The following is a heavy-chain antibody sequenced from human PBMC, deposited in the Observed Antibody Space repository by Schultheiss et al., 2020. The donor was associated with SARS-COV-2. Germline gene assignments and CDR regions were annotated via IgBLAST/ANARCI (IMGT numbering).Heavy chain of an antibody. Sequence: GGSLRLSCAASRFTFSNYGMHWVRQAPGKGLQWVAAIFSDGNTKYYADYVKGRFTISRDNSKNTLNLHMNSLTAEDTAVYYCANDASSSGWYRNWYFDLWGRGTLVTVSS. V-gene: IGHV3-30*18. CDR3: ANDASSSGWYRNWYFDL. D-gene: IGHD6-19*01. CDR1: RFTFSNYG. J-gene: IGHJ2*01. CDR2: IFSDGNTK.